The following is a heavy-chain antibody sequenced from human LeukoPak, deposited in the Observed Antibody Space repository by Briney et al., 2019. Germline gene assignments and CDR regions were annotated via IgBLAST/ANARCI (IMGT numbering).Heavy chain of an antibody. D-gene: IGHD5-24*01. CDR1: GYSISSGYY. J-gene: IGHJ3*01. V-gene: IGHV4-38-2*02. Sequence: PSETLSLTCTVSGYSISSGYYWGWIRQPPGKGLEWVGSIYHSGSTYYNPSLKSRVTISGDTSKNQFSLKLSSVTAADTAVYYCARVRDGSAFDLWGQGTMVTVSS. CDR2: IYHSGST. CDR3: ARVRDGSAFDL.